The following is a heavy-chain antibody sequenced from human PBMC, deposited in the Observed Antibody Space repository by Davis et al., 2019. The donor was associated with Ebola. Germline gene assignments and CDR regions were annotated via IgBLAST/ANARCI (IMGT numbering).Heavy chain of an antibody. CDR3: ARIAAAEGSPDV. D-gene: IGHD6-13*01. CDR2: IKQDGSEK. Sequence: GESLKISCAASGFTFSSYWMSWVRQAPGKGLEWVANIKQDGSEKYYVDSVKGRFTISRDNSKNTLYLQMNSLRAEDTAVYYCARIAAAEGSPDVWGQGTTVTVSS. J-gene: IGHJ6*02. CDR1: GFTFSSYW. V-gene: IGHV3-7*01.